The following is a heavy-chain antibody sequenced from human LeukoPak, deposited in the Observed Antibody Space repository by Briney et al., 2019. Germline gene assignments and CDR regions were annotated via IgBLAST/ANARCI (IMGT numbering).Heavy chain of an antibody. CDR1: GGSFSGYY. Sequence: PSETLSLTCAVYGGSFSGYYWSWIRQAPGKGLEWIGEINHSGNTNYNPSLKSRVTISVDTSKDQFSLKLSSVTAADTAVYYCVTEPGYCTGGRCYGGWFDPWGQGTLVTVSS. V-gene: IGHV4-34*01. J-gene: IGHJ5*02. CDR2: INHSGNT. D-gene: IGHD2-15*01. CDR3: VTEPGYCTGGRCYGGWFDP.